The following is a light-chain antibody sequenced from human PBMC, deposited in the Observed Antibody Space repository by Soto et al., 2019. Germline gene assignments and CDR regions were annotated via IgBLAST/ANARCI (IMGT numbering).Light chain of an antibody. V-gene: IGLV2-14*01. CDR3: SSYTSSSTYV. Sequence: SVLPQPASVSGSPGQSITISCTGNSSDVGGYNYVSWYQQHPGKAPKLMIYDVSNRPSGVSNRSSGSKSGNTASLTISGLQAEDEADYYCSSYTSSSTYVFGTGTKVTVL. CDR2: DVS. J-gene: IGLJ1*01. CDR1: SSDVGGYNY.